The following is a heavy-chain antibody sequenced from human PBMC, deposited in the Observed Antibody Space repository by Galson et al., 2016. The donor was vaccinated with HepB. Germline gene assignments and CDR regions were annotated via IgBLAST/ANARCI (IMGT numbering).Heavy chain of an antibody. D-gene: IGHD3-22*01. CDR3: ARTDSRNYYVFDH. CDR2: IDWDDDK. J-gene: IGHJ4*02. V-gene: IGHV2-70*13. CDR1: GFSLTSSTMC. Sequence: PALVKPTQTLTLTCTFSGFSLTSSTMCVSWIRQPPGRALEWLALIDWDDDKYYSASLKTRLTISKDTSKNQVVLALTNVDPADTATYYCARTDSRNYYVFDHWGQGTLVIVSS.